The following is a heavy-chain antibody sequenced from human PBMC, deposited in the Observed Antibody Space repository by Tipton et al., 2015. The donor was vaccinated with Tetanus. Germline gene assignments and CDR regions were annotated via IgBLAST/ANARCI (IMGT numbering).Heavy chain of an antibody. CDR3: ARRSYCTSTRCFDAFDL. CDR1: GDSVRSGSYY. D-gene: IGHD2-8*01. V-gene: IGHV4-61*01. J-gene: IGHJ3*01. Sequence: LRLSCTVSGDSVRSGSYYWSWIRQPPGKGLEWISYIFVSGSTNYNPALKSRVTISMDTSKNQISLNLTSVTAADTAVYFCARRSYCTSTRCFDAFDLWGPGTRVTVSS. CDR2: IFVSGST.